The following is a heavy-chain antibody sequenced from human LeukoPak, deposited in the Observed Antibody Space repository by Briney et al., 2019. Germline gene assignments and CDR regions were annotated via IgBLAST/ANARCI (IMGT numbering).Heavy chain of an antibody. Sequence: GGSLRLSCAASGFTFSSYGMHWVRQAPGEGLEWVAFIRYDGSNKYYADSVKGRFTISRDNSKNTLYLQMNSLRAEDTAVYYCARGSSGWYGPLPHLHVNWGQGTLVTVSS. V-gene: IGHV3-30*02. J-gene: IGHJ4*02. CDR1: GFTFSSYG. CDR2: IRYDGSNK. D-gene: IGHD6-19*01. CDR3: ARGSSGWYGPLPHLHVN.